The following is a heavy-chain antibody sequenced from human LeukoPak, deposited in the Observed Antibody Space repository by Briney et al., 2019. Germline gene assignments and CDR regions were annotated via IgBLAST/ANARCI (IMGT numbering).Heavy chain of an antibody. Sequence: SVKVSCKASGGTFSSYAISWVRQAPGQGLEWMGRIIPILGIANYAQKFQGRVTITADKSTSTAYMELSSLRSEDTAVYYCARAAMIAPGGWFDPWGQGTLVTVSS. CDR1: GGTFSSYA. D-gene: IGHD3-22*01. CDR3: ARAAMIAPGGWFDP. CDR2: IIPILGIA. J-gene: IGHJ5*02. V-gene: IGHV1-69*04.